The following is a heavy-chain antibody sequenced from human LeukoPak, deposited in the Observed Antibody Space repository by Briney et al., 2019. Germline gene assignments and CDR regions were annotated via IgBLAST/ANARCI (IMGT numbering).Heavy chain of an antibody. V-gene: IGHV3-30-3*01. Sequence: GGSLRLSGAASGFTFSSYAMHWVRQAPGKGLEWVAVISYDGSNKYYADSVKGRFTISRDNSKNTLYLQMNSLRAEDTAVYYCARDSGFNIVVVVAATPHYGMDVWGQGTTVTVSS. CDR1: GFTFSSYA. D-gene: IGHD2-15*01. J-gene: IGHJ6*02. CDR2: ISYDGSNK. CDR3: ARDSGFNIVVVVAATPHYGMDV.